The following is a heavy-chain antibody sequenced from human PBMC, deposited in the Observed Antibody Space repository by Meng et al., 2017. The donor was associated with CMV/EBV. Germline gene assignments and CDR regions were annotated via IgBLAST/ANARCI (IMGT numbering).Heavy chain of an antibody. CDR3: ARSGRSSSSGRSFLDY. CDR1: GYSISSGYY. J-gene: IGHJ4*02. Sequence: GSLRLSCTVSGYSISSGYYWGWIRQPPGKGLEWIGRIYHSGSTYYNPSLKSRVTISVDTSKNQFSLKLSSVTAADTAVYYCARSGRSSSSGRSFLDYWGQGTLVTVS. D-gene: IGHD6-6*01. V-gene: IGHV4-38-2*02. CDR2: IYHSGST.